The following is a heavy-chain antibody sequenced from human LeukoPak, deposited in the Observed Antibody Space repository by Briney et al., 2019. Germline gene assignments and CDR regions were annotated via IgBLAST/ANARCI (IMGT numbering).Heavy chain of an antibody. CDR3: AGVVAYDSTGYYLYYFDY. Sequence: SQTLSLTCTVSGGSISSGGYYWSWIRQRPGKGLEWIGYIHYSGDTYYSPSLKSRLTISVDTSKNQFSLRLRSVTAADTAVYYCAGVVAYDSTGYYLYYFDYWGQGTLVTVAA. V-gene: IGHV4-31*03. D-gene: IGHD3-22*01. CDR2: IHYSGDT. J-gene: IGHJ4*02. CDR1: GGSISSGGYY.